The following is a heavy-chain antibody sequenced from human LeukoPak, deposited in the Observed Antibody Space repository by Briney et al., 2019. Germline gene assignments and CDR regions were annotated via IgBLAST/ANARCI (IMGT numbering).Heavy chain of an antibody. CDR1: GFTFDDYA. D-gene: IGHD1-7*01. CDR3: AKDLELRKNYYYYGMDV. Sequence: GGSLRLSCAASGFTFDDYAVHWVRQAPGKGLEWVSGISWNSGSIGYADSVKGRFTISRDNAKNSLYLQMNSLRAEDTALYYCAKDLELRKNYYYYGMDVWGQGTTVTVSS. V-gene: IGHV3-9*01. CDR2: ISWNSGSI. J-gene: IGHJ6*02.